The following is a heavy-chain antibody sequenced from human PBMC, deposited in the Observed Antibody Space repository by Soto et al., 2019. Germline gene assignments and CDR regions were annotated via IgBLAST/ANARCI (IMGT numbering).Heavy chain of an antibody. Sequence: QAQVVQSGDEVKKPGASIKVSCKTSGYIFTGYGISWVRQAPGQGLEWMGWISPYNGHTEFAQSLQGRIILTADTSTTTALMELTNLRSDDTAVYYCARGGSGYHTGRGFAGTMDVWGQGTTVTVSS. D-gene: IGHD3-3*01. CDR1: GYIFTGYG. CDR3: ARGGSGYHTGRGFAGTMDV. J-gene: IGHJ6*02. CDR2: ISPYNGHT. V-gene: IGHV1-18*04.